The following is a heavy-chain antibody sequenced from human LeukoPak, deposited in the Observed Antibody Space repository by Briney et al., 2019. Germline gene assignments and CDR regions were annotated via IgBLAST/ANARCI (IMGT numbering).Heavy chain of an antibody. CDR3: ARSKVVTAILGFQH. V-gene: IGHV3-21*01. J-gene: IGHJ1*01. Sequence: GGSLRLSCAASGFTFSSYSMTWVRQAPGKGLEWVSSISSSSSYIYYADSVKGRFTISRDNAKHSLYLQMNSLRAEDTAVYYCARSKVVTAILGFQHWGQGTLVTVSS. D-gene: IGHD2-21*02. CDR2: ISSSSSYI. CDR1: GFTFSSYS.